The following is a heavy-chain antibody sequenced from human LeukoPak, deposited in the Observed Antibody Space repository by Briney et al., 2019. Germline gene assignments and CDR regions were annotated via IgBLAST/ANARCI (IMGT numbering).Heavy chain of an antibody. D-gene: IGHD3-10*01. CDR3: ASRLWFGERRIDP. CDR2: INHSGST. V-gene: IGHV4-39*07. J-gene: IGHJ5*02. CDR1: GGSISSSSSY. Sequence: PSETLSLTCTVSGGSISSSSSYWGWIRQPPGKGLEWIGEINHSGSTNYNPSLKSRVTISVDTSKNQFSLKLSSVTAADTAVYYCASRLWFGERRIDPWGQGTLVTVSS.